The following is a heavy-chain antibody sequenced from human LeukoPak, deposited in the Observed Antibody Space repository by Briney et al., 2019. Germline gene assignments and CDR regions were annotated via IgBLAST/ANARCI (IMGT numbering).Heavy chain of an antibody. D-gene: IGHD3-3*01. J-gene: IGHJ2*01. CDR1: GLIVSNYW. CDR3: ARLQYYDFWSGYPYWYFDL. V-gene: IGHV3-7*03. Sequence: GGSLRLSCAASGLIVSNYWMSWVRQAPGKGLEWVANIKQDGSEKYYVDSVKGRFTISRDNVKNSLYLQMNSLRAEDTAVYYCARLQYYDFWSGYPYWYFDLWGRGTLVTVSS. CDR2: IKQDGSEK.